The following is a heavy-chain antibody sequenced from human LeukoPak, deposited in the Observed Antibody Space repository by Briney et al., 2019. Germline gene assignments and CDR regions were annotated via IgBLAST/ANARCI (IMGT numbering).Heavy chain of an antibody. V-gene: IGHV3-30*03. CDR1: GLTLSYYG. CDR3: PIDYSGSGRNTYYFDY. D-gene: IGHD3-10*01. J-gene: IGHJ4*02. CDR2: ISYDGSNK. Sequence: RGCLRLSRAASGLTLSYYGMHGVRQAPAKGLAWVAVISYDGSNKFYAHTVRGRFTDHRDSPRNTHYLQMNSRPAEDTPGYIWPIDYSGSGRNTYYFDYCGQGALVTVSS.